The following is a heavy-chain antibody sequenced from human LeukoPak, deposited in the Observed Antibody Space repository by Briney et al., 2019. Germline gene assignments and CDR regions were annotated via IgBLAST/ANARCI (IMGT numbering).Heavy chain of an antibody. V-gene: IGHV4-39*07. Sequence: PSETLSLTCSVSGASISNKNYFWGWIRQPLGKGLEWIGGIYYTESTYYNPSLKSRVTISLDTSRNQFSLNLSSATAADSAVYYCARDLGYCSSTSCRYFDYWGQGTLVTVSS. D-gene: IGHD2-2*01. CDR2: IYYTEST. CDR1: GASISNKNYF. CDR3: ARDLGYCSSTSCRYFDY. J-gene: IGHJ4*02.